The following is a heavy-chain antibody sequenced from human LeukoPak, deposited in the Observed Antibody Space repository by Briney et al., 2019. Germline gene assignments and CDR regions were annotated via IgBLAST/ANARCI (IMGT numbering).Heavy chain of an antibody. CDR1: GFTFSSYW. V-gene: IGHV3-7*01. CDR3: ARESFAARWD. D-gene: IGHD6-6*01. CDR2: IKQDRSQK. Sequence: GGSLRLSCAASGFTFSSYWMSWVRQAPGEGLEWVANIKQDRSQKSYVDSVKGRFTISRDNANNLLYLQMNSLRAEDTAVYYCARESFAARWDWGQGTLVTVSS. J-gene: IGHJ4*02.